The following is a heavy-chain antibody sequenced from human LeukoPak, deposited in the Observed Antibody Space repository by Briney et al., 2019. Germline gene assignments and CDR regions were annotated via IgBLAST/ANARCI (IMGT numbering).Heavy chain of an antibody. Sequence: GGSLRLSCAASGFTFSSYWMSWVRQAPGKGLEWVANIKQDGSGKYHVDSVKGRFTISRDNSKNTLYLQMDSLRAEDTAVYYCAKVFPIVTEYYYYMDVWGKGTTVTVSS. J-gene: IGHJ6*03. CDR2: IKQDGSGK. CDR1: GFTFSSYW. CDR3: AKVFPIVTEYYYYMDV. D-gene: IGHD3-16*02. V-gene: IGHV3-7*01.